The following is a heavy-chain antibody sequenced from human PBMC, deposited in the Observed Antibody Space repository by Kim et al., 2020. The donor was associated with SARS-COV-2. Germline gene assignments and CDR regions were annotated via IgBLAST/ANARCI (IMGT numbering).Heavy chain of an antibody. CDR3: ARGAEDDFWSGYSERWFDP. J-gene: IGHJ5*02. Sequence: SETLSLTCAVYGGSFSGYYWSWIRQPPGKGLEWIGEINHSGSTNYNPSLKSRVTISVDTSKNQFSLKLSSVTAADTAVYYCARGAEDDFWSGYSERWFDPWGQGTLVTVSS. D-gene: IGHD3-3*01. CDR1: GGSFSGYY. V-gene: IGHV4-34*01. CDR2: INHSGST.